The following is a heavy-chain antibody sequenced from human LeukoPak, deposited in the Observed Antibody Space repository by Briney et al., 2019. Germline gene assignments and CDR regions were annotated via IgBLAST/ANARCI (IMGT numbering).Heavy chain of an antibody. CDR3: ARDFGIEGRISAPRPNIPVTGDPYFHHGFDG. J-gene: IGHJ6*02. CDR1: GFTFSNYG. D-gene: IGHD6-19*01. V-gene: IGHV3-33*01. CDR2: IWYDGFNK. Sequence: GGSLRLSCAASGFTFSNYGMHWVRQAPGKGLEWVAVIWYDGFNKYYAESVKGRFTISRDNAKNSLFLQMNSLRAEDTAVYYWARDFGIEGRISAPRPNIPVTGDPYFHHGFDGWGQGTTVTGSS.